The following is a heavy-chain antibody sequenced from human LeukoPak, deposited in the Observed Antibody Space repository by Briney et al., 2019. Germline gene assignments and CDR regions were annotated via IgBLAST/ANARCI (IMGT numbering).Heavy chain of an antibody. J-gene: IGHJ3*02. CDR1: GFTFSSYG. CDR2: IRYDGSNK. V-gene: IGHV3-30*02. D-gene: IGHD3-22*01. CDR3: AKDPMISSADAFDI. Sequence: GGSLRLSCAASGFTFSSYGMHWVRQAPGKGLEWVAFIRYDGSNKYYADSVKGRFTISRDNSKNTLYLQMNSLRAEDTAVYYCAKDPMISSADAFDIWGQGTMVTVSS.